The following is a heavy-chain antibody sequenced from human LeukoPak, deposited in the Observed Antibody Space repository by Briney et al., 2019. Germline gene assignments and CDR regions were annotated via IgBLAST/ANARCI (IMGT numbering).Heavy chain of an antibody. Sequence: GGSLQISFKGSGYRFTNYWIGWVRPMPGKGLEWMGIIYPGDSDTRYSPSFQGQVTISADKSISTAYLQWSSLKASDTAMYYCARSAPSMLGYYYYGMDVWGKGTTVTVSS. CDR1: GYRFTNYW. CDR2: IYPGDSDT. J-gene: IGHJ6*04. D-gene: IGHD2-2*01. CDR3: ARSAPSMLGYYYYGMDV. V-gene: IGHV5-51*01.